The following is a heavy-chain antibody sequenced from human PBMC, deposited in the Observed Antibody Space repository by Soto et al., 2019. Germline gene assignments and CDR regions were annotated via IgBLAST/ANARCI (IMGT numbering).Heavy chain of an antibody. J-gene: IGHJ4*02. CDR1: GFTVSSNY. CDR3: ARDSSPVGLDY. V-gene: IGHV3-53*01. Sequence: GVSLRLSCAASGFTVSSNYMSWVRQAPGKGLEWVSVIYSGGSTYYADSVKGRFTISRDNSKNTLYLQMNSLRAEDTAVYYCARDSSPVGLDYWGQGTLVTVSS. CDR2: IYSGGST. D-gene: IGHD1-26*01.